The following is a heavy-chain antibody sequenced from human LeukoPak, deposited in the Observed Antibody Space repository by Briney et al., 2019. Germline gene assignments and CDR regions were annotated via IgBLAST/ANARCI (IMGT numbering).Heavy chain of an antibody. CDR1: GGSFSGYY. Sequence: SETLSLTCAVYGGSFSGYYWSWIRQPPGKGLEWIGEINHSGSTNYNPSLKRRVTISVDTSKNQFSLKLSSVTAADTAVYYCARRYCSGGSCYGLRNWYFDLWGRGTLVTVSS. CDR3: ARRYCSGGSCYGLRNWYFDL. CDR2: INHSGST. D-gene: IGHD2-15*01. J-gene: IGHJ2*01. V-gene: IGHV4-34*01.